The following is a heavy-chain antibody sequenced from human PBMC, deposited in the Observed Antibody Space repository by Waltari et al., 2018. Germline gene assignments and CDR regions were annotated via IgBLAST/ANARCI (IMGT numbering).Heavy chain of an antibody. CDR2: IYHSGST. Sequence: QVQLQESGPGLVKPSETLSLTCAVSGYSISSGYYWGWIRQPPGKGLEWIGSIYHSGSTYYNPSLKSRVTISVDTSKNQFSLKLSSVTAADTAVYYCARAYQDWYFDLWGRGTLVTVSS. CDR1: GYSISSGYY. CDR3: ARAYQDWYFDL. V-gene: IGHV4-38-2*01. D-gene: IGHD2-2*01. J-gene: IGHJ2*01.